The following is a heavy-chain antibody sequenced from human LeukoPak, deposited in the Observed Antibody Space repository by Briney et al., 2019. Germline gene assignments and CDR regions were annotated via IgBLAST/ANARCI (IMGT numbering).Heavy chain of an antibody. CDR2: IYYTGST. D-gene: IGHD3-10*01. CDR1: GGSVSDYY. V-gene: IGHV4-59*02. J-gene: IGHJ6*03. CDR3: ARGRISSGVDYYYYMDV. Sequence: SETLSLTCTISGGSVSDYYWSWIRQSPGKGLEWIGYIYYTGSTTYHPSLKSRVTMSADTSKNQFSLKLSSVTAADTAVYYCARGRISSGVDYYYYMDVWGKGTTVTISS.